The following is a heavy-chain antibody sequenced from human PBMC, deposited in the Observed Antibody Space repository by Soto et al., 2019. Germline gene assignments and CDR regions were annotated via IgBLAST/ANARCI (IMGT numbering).Heavy chain of an antibody. CDR3: ARGVEMATIIDF. CDR2: INVGNGHT. Sequence: AXVKVSCKASGYTFTSYAMHWVRQAPGQRLEWMGWINVGNGHTKYSQKFQDRVTITRDTSASTAYMELSSLRSEDTAVYYCARGVEMATIIDFWGQGTLVTVSS. CDR1: GYTFTSYA. J-gene: IGHJ4*02. D-gene: IGHD5-12*01. V-gene: IGHV1-3*01.